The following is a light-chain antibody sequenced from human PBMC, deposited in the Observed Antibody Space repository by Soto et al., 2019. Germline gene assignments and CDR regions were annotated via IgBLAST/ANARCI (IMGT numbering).Light chain of an antibody. Sequence: EIVLTQSPVTLSLSPGERATLSCRASQRITSNFLAWFQQKAGLAPRLLIYGAFTRASGVPDRFGGGGSGTDFVLTISRLEPEDFAVYYCQQYGRSPFTFGPRTKLQIK. J-gene: IGKJ2*01. CDR2: GAF. CDR1: QRITSNF. CDR3: QQYGRSPFT. V-gene: IGKV3-20*01.